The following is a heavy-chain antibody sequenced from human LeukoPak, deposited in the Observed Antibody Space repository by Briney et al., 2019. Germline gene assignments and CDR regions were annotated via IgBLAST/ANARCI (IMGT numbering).Heavy chain of an antibody. CDR2: ISSSGSTI. Sequence: PGGSLRLSCAASGFTFSSYEMNWVRQAPGKGLEWVSYISSSGSTIYYADSVKGRFTISRDNTKNSLYLQMNSLRAEDTAVYYCARFPGIRYFDYWGQGTLVTVSS. CDR1: GFTFSSYE. CDR3: ARFPGIRYFDY. D-gene: IGHD6-13*01. J-gene: IGHJ4*02. V-gene: IGHV3-48*03.